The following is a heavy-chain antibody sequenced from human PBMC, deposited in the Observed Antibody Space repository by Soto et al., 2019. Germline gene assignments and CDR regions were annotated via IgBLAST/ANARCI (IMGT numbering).Heavy chain of an antibody. CDR1: GFPFGNYA. CDR2: ISGGGHGT. Sequence: GGSLRLSCAASGFPFGNYAMSWVRQAPGKGLEWISGISGGGHGTNYAGSVKGRFTISRDNSRNTLYLQMNSLRVEDTAVYYCAKDPRLQLGFWGQGTLVTVSS. CDR3: AKDPRLQLGF. V-gene: IGHV3-23*01. J-gene: IGHJ4*02. D-gene: IGHD1-1*01.